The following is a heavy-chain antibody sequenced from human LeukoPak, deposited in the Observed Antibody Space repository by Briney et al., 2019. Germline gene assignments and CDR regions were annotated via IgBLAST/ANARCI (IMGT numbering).Heavy chain of an antibody. J-gene: IGHJ4*02. CDR1: GFTFSDSY. V-gene: IGHV3-11*04. D-gene: IGHD7-27*01. CDR2: ISNSGSSV. Sequence: GGSLRLSCAASGFTFSDSYMTWIRQAPGKGLEWVSYISNSGSSVYYADSVKGRFTTSRDNAKSSLYLQMNSLRAEDTAVYYCGRGHWGLDYWGQGALVTVSS. CDR3: GRGHWGLDY.